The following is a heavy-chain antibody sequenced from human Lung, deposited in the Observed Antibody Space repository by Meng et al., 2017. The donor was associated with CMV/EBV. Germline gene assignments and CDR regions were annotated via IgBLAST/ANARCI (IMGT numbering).Heavy chain of an antibody. D-gene: IGHD1-26*01. V-gene: IGHV1-2*02. J-gene: IGHJ4*02. CDR3: ARYRYSGSYPFDF. CDR2: INPRIGRT. Sequence: CKASGYNFINYYISWLRLAPGQGLEWMGWINPRIGRTDFAQKFQGRVTLTTDTSIATAYMELNRLTSDDTAVYYCARYRYSGSYPFDFWGQGTLVTVSS. CDR1: GYNFINYY.